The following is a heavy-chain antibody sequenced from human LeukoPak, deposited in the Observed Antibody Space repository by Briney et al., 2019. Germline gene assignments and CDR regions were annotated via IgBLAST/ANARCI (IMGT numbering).Heavy chain of an antibody. D-gene: IGHD3-22*01. CDR1: GFAFNTYC. Sequence: GGSLRLSCAASGFAFNTYCMSWVRQAPGRGLEWVANIGEDGSEKNYVDSVKGRFTISRDNAKNSVDLQMSSLRAEDTAVYYCVREYFYNSSGSRALRYWGQGTLVTVSS. J-gene: IGHJ4*02. CDR2: IGEDGSEK. V-gene: IGHV3-7*01. CDR3: VREYFYNSSGSRALRY.